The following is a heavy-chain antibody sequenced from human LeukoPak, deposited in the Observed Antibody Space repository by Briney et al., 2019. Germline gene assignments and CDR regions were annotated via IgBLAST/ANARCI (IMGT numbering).Heavy chain of an antibody. CDR3: ARVSPKSGSYYFDY. CDR1: GGSIGSGGYS. D-gene: IGHD1-26*01. V-gene: IGHV4-30-2*01. CDR2: IYHSGST. J-gene: IGHJ4*02. Sequence: SETLSLTCAVSGGSIGSGGYSWSWIRQPPGKGLEWIGYIYHSGSTYYNPSFKSRVTISVDGSKNQISLKLSSVTAADTAVYYCARVSPKSGSYYFDYWGQGTLVTVSS.